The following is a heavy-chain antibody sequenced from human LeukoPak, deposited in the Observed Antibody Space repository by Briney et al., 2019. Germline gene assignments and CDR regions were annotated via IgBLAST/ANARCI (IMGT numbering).Heavy chain of an antibody. CDR2: IRKKGYGGTT. CDR1: GFNFDDYV. V-gene: IGHV3-49*04. Sequence: SLRLSCTVSGFNFDDYVMSWVRQAPGKGLEWVGFIRKKGYGGTTEYAASVEGRFTISRDDSKGIAYLQMNSLKTEDTAVYYCARAEYDFWSGYYPLGGFDMWGQGTVVTVSS. CDR3: ARAEYDFWSGYYPLGGFDM. J-gene: IGHJ3*02. D-gene: IGHD3-3*01.